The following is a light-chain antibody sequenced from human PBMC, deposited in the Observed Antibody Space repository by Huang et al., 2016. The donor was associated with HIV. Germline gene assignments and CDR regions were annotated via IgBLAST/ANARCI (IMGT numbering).Light chain of an antibody. CDR2: LGS. CDR3: MQGLRTPRT. J-gene: IGKJ2*01. V-gene: IGKV2-28*01. CDR1: QSLLHSDGNNY. Sequence: DVVMTQSPLSLPVTPGEPASIPCRSSQSLLHSDGNNYFDWYLQKPGQSPQLLSYLGSKRASGVPERFSGSGSGTDFTLKISRVEAEDVGVYYCMQGLRTPRTFGQGTRLEIK.